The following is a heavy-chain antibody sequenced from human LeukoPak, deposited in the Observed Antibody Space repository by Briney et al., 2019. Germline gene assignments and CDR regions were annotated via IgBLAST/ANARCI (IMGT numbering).Heavy chain of an antibody. V-gene: IGHV5-51*01. Sequence: GESLKISCKGSGYSFTRYWIGWVRQMPGKGLEWMGIIYPGNSRTRYRPSFQGQVTISADTSISTAYLQWSSLKASDTAIYYCASFSDGKDSDFDHWGQGTLVTVSS. CDR1: GYSFTRYW. D-gene: IGHD4-23*01. CDR3: ASFSDGKDSDFDH. CDR2: IYPGNSRT. J-gene: IGHJ4*02.